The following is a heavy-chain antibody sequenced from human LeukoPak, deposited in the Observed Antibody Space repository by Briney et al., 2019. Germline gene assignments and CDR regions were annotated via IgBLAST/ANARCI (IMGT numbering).Heavy chain of an antibody. Sequence: PSETLSLTCSVSGASISTYYWSWIRQPPGKGLEWIGYLYFGGSTNYTPSLKSRVTTSPDTSKNQFSLKLNSVTAADTAVYYCARAGGSWSFDYLGQGTLVTVSS. CDR3: ARAGGSWSFDY. CDR1: GASISTYY. V-gene: IGHV4-59*01. J-gene: IGHJ4*02. CDR2: LYFGGST. D-gene: IGHD5-12*01.